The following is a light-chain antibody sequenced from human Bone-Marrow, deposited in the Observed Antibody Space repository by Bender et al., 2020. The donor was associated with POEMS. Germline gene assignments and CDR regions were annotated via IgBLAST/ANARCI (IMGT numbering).Light chain of an antibody. J-gene: IGLJ3*02. CDR3: QSYDNSLGGWV. CDR1: SSDVGGYNY. CDR2: DVS. Sequence: QSALTQPRSVSGSPGQSVTISCTGTSSDVGGYNYVSWYQHHPGKAPKLMIYDVSKRSSGVPDRFSGSKSGTSASLAITGLQAEDEGDYYCQSYDNSLGGWVFGGGTKLTVL. V-gene: IGLV2-11*01.